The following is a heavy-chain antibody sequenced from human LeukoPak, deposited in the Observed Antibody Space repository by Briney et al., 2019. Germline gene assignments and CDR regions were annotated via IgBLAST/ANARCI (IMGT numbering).Heavy chain of an antibody. CDR1: GYTFTSYD. Sequence: ASVKVSCKASGYTFTSYDINWVRQATGQGLEWMGWMNPNSGNTGYAQKFQGRVTMTRNTSISTAYMELSSLRSEDAAVYYCARTYSGYDYFYDSNYYYMDVWGKGTTVT. CDR2: MNPNSGNT. J-gene: IGHJ6*03. D-gene: IGHD5-12*01. V-gene: IGHV1-8*01. CDR3: ARTYSGYDYFYDSNYYYMDV.